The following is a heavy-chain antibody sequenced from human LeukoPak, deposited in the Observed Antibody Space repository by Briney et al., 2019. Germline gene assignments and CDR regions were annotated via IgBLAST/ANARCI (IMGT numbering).Heavy chain of an antibody. CDR3: ARLQVRATMVLEYYFDY. J-gene: IGHJ4*02. Sequence: PSETLSLTRPVSGGSISSSSYYWGWIREPPGKGLEGIGRIYYSGSTYYNPSLKSRVTISVDTSKNQFSLKLSSVTAADTAVYYCARLQVRATMVLEYYFDYWGQGTLVTVSS. CDR2: IYYSGST. CDR1: GGSISSSSYY. V-gene: IGHV4-39*01. D-gene: IGHD3-10*01.